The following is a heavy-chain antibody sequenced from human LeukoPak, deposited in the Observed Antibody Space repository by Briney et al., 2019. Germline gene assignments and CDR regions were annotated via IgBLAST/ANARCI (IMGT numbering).Heavy chain of an antibody. CDR2: IYPRDGST. V-gene: IGHV1-46*01. J-gene: IGHJ4*02. Sequence: ASVKVSCKASGYTFTGYYIHWERQAPGQGLEWMGMIYPRDGSTSYAQKFQGRVTVTRDTSTSTVHMELSGLRSEDTAVYYCARDQEGFDYWGQGTLVTVSS. CDR1: GYTFTGYY. CDR3: ARDQEGFDY.